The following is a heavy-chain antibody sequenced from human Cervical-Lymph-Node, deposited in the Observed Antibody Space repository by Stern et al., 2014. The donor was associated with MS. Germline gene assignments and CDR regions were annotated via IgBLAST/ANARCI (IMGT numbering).Heavy chain of an antibody. CDR3: AREHTAMGFGY. Sequence: VQLVESGAEVKKPGASVKVSCKASGYTFTSYYVHWVRQAPGEGLEWMGIIDPSGGSTSYAQKFQGRVTLTRGTSTSTVLVELNSLRSDDTAMYYCAREHTAMGFGYWGQGTLVTVSS. CDR2: IDPSGGST. V-gene: IGHV1-46*01. J-gene: IGHJ4*02. D-gene: IGHD5-18*01. CDR1: GYTFTSYY.